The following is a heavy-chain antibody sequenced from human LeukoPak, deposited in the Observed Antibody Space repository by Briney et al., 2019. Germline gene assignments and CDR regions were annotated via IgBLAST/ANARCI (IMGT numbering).Heavy chain of an antibody. CDR2: IYYSGST. V-gene: IGHV4-59*01. D-gene: IGHD2-15*01. Sequence: KPSETLSLTCTVSGGSISSYYWSWIRQPPGKGLEWIGYIYYSGSTNYNPSLKSRVTISVDTSENQFSLKLSSVTAADTAVYYCARFKAATLDFDYWGQGTLVTVSS. CDR1: GGSISSYY. J-gene: IGHJ4*02. CDR3: ARFKAATLDFDY.